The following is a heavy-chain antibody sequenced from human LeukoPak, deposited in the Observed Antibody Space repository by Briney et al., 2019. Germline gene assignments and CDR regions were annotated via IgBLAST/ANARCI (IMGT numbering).Heavy chain of an antibody. CDR3: AKSYSYGLPNFDY. Sequence: GGSLRLSCAASGFTFSSYGMHWVRQAPGKGLEWVAFIRYEGSNKYYADSVKGRFTISRDNSKNTLYLQMNSLRAEDTAVYYCAKSYSYGLPNFDYWGQGTLVTVSS. V-gene: IGHV3-30*02. CDR2: IRYEGSNK. CDR1: GFTFSSYG. D-gene: IGHD5-18*01. J-gene: IGHJ4*02.